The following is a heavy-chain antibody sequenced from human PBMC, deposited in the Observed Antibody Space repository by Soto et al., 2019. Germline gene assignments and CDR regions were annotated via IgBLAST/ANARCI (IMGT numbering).Heavy chain of an antibody. CDR3: ARTYSSTFYYFDY. CDR2: IYYSGST. CDR1: GGSISSGGYY. J-gene: IGHJ4*02. V-gene: IGHV4-31*03. Sequence: QVQLQESGPGLVKPSQTLSLTYTVSGGSISSGGYYWSWIRQHPGKGLEWIGYIYYSGSTYYNPSLKRRVTISVDTSKNQFSLKLSSVTAADTAVYYCARTYSSTFYYFDYWGQGTLVTVSS. D-gene: IGHD6-13*01.